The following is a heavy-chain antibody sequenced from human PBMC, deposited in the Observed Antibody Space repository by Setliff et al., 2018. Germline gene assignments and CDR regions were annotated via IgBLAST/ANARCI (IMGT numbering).Heavy chain of an antibody. D-gene: IGHD2-2*01. CDR1: GYTFTSYG. V-gene: IGHV1-18*01. CDR3: ARGPPDFVVVPAAAKFDY. CDR2: ISAYNGNT. Sequence: ASVKVSCKASGYTFTSYGISWVRQAPGQGLEWMGWISAYNGNTNYAQKLQGRVTMTIDTPTSTDYMELRSLRSDDTAVYYCARGPPDFVVVPAAAKFDYWGPGTLVTVSS. J-gene: IGHJ4*02.